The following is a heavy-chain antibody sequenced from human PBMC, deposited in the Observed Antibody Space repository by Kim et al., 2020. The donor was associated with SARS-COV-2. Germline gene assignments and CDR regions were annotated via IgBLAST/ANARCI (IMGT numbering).Heavy chain of an antibody. CDR2: IYPGDSDT. Sequence: GESLKISCKGSGYTFTNYWIVWVRQMPGKGLEWKGIIYPGDSDTRYSPSLQGQVTISADKSINIAYLQWGSLAASDTAMYYCARHRYCSGGSCYGAFDLWGQWTMVTVSS. CDR1: GYTFTNYW. V-gene: IGHV5-51*01. J-gene: IGHJ3*01. D-gene: IGHD2-15*01. CDR3: ARHRYCSGGSCYGAFDL.